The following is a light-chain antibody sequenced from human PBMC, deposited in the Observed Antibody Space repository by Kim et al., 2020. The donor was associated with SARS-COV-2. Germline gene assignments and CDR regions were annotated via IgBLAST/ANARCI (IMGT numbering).Light chain of an antibody. CDR3: QQLNSYPLS. Sequence: DIPLTQSPSFLSASVGDRVTITCRASQDITSYLAWYQQKPGNAPKLLIYGASTLQSGVPSRFSGSGSGTEFTLTISSLQPEDFATYYCQQLNSYPLSFGGGTKLEIK. V-gene: IGKV1-9*01. CDR1: QDITSY. J-gene: IGKJ4*01. CDR2: GAS.